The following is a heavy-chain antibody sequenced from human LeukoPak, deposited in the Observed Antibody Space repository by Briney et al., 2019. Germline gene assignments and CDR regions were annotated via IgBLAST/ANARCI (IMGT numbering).Heavy chain of an antibody. D-gene: IGHD4-17*01. CDR2: IYYSGST. J-gene: IGHJ4*02. CDR1: GGSISSYY. V-gene: IGHV4-59*12. Sequence: SETLSLTCTVSGGSISSYYWSWIRQPPGKGLEWIGYIYYSGSTNYNPSLKSRVTMSVDTSKNQFSLKLSSVTAADTAVYYCARVQDGDYLFDYWGQGTLVTVSS. CDR3: ARVQDGDYLFDY.